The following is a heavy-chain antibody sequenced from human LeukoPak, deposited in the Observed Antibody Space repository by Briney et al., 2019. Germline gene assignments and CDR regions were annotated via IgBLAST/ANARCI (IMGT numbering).Heavy chain of an antibody. D-gene: IGHD3/OR15-3a*01. CDR2: IKQDGSEK. CDR1: AFTFSSYW. V-gene: IGHV3-7*01. J-gene: IGHJ4*02. Sequence: GRSLRLSCAAPAFTFSSYWMSWVSQAPGNGREWVANIKQDGSEKYYVDSVKGRFTISRDNARNSLYLQMNSLRAEDTAVYYCARVGMGSVGWLSPFDYWGQGALVTVSS. CDR3: ARVGMGSVGWLSPFDY.